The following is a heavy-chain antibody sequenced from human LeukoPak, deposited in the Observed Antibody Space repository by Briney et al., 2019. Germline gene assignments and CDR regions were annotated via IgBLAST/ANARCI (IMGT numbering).Heavy chain of an antibody. J-gene: IGHJ4*02. V-gene: IGHV1-46*01. Sequence: GASVKVSCKASGYTFTSYYMHWVRQAPGQGLEWMGIINPSGGSTSYAQKFQGRVTMTRDTSTSTVYMELSSLRSEDTAVYYCARSEVYYVSFRYYFDYWGQGTLVTVSS. CDR3: ARSEVYYVSFRYYFDY. D-gene: IGHD3-10*02. CDR2: INPSGGST. CDR1: GYTFTSYY.